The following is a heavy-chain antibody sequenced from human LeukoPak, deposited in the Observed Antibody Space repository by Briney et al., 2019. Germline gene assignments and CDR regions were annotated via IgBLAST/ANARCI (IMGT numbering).Heavy chain of an antibody. CDR1: GYSISSGYY. D-gene: IGHD6-13*01. Sequence: SETLSLTCTVSGYSISSGYYWGWIRQPPGKGLEWIGNIDYSGTTYYNPSPKSRVTISLDPSKGLFSLKLISVTAADTAVYYCARPPGIAAAWFDPWGQGTLVTVSS. CDR2: IDYSGTT. CDR3: ARPPGIAAAWFDP. V-gene: IGHV4-38-2*02. J-gene: IGHJ5*02.